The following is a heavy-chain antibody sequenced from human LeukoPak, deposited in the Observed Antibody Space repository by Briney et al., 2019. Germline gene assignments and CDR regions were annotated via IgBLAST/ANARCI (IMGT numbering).Heavy chain of an antibody. V-gene: IGHV3-30*04. CDR1: GFTFSSYT. CDR3: ARGLHYYYYGMDV. J-gene: IGHJ6*02. Sequence: GGSLRLSCAASGFTFSSYTMHWVRQAPGKGLEWVAVMSYDGRNKYYADSVKGRFTIPRDNSKNTLYLQMNSLRAEDTAVYYCARGLHYYYYGMDVWGQGTTVTVPS. CDR2: MSYDGRNK. D-gene: IGHD3-10*01.